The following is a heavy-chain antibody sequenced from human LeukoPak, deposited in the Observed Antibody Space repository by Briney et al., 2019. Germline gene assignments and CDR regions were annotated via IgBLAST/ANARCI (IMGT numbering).Heavy chain of an antibody. CDR3: ARDTGGWSPDY. J-gene: IGHJ4*02. Sequence: PGGSLRLSCAASGFTFNSYGMHWVRQAPGKGLEWVAVIWYDGSNKYYPDSVKGRFTISRDNSKNTLYLQMNSLRAEDTAVYYCARDTGGWSPDYWGQATLVSVSS. CDR2: IWYDGSNK. V-gene: IGHV3-33*01. CDR1: GFTFNSYG. D-gene: IGHD6-19*01.